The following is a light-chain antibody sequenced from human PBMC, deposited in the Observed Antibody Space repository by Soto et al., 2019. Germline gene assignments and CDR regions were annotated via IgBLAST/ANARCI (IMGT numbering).Light chain of an antibody. J-gene: IGKJ2*01. V-gene: IGKV1-17*01. CDR2: SAS. CDR1: QGIRDA. CDR3: LQHSDYPFT. Sequence: DIQMTQSPSSLSASVGDRVIITCWASQGIRDALGWYQQKPGKVPKRLIYSASSLQNGVPSRFSGSGSETVFTLTISSLQPEDFATYFCLQHSDYPFTFGQGTRLEI.